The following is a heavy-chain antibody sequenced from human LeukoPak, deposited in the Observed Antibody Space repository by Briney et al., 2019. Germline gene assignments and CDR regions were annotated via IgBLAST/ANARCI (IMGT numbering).Heavy chain of an antibody. D-gene: IGHD6-13*01. Sequence: GGSLRLSCAASGFTFSSYSMNWVRQAPGKGLEWVSSISSSSSYIYYADSVKGRFTIARDNAKNSLYLQMNSLRAEDTAVYFCASGIAASQKLDYWGQGTLVTVSS. CDR1: GFTFSSYS. V-gene: IGHV3-21*01. J-gene: IGHJ4*02. CDR2: ISSSSSYI. CDR3: ASGIAASQKLDY.